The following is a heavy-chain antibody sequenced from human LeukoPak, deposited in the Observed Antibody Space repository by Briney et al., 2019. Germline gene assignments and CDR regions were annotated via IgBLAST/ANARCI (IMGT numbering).Heavy chain of an antibody. CDR3: ARTTEGYCRGGSCFYYYYYMDV. CDR2: VYTGGST. D-gene: IGHD2-15*01. J-gene: IGHJ6*03. V-gene: IGHV4-61*02. CDR1: DDSLSSGDYY. Sequence: SQTLSLTCTVSDDSLSSGDYYWGWLRHPAGKGLEWLGRVYTGGSTNYNPSLKSRVTVSVDTSKNQFSLKLRSVTAAETAAYYCARTTEGYCRGGSCFYYYYYMDVWGKGTTVTVSS.